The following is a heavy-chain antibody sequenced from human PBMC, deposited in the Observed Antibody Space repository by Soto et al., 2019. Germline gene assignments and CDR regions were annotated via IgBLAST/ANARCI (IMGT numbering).Heavy chain of an antibody. CDR2: IISRSDI. CDR1: RFTFSSYS. Sequence: GGSLRLSCAPSRFTFSSYSINWVRQAPGKGLEWVSSIISRSDIYYADSVKGRLTISRDNAKNSVSLQMNSLRAEDTAVYYCAREYTAWPLAYGLDVWGQGTTVTVSS. J-gene: IGHJ6*02. D-gene: IGHD2-2*02. CDR3: AREYTAWPLAYGLDV. V-gene: IGHV3-21*01.